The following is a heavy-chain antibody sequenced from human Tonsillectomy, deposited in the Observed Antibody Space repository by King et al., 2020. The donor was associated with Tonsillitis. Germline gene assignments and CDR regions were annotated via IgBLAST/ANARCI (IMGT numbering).Heavy chain of an antibody. Sequence: QLQESGPGLVKPSESLSLTCTVLGDSISTYYCGCILQPPVKGLEWIGYSQFYGSTNNNPSLESRVTISVDTSKKQISLKLRSVTAAATAVYYCARGSRQGWGSGLTFDSWGQGTLVTVSS. J-gene: IGHJ4*02. D-gene: IGHD3-16*01. V-gene: IGHV4-59*01. CDR2: SQFYGST. CDR1: GDSISTYY. CDR3: ARGSRQGWGSGLTFDS.